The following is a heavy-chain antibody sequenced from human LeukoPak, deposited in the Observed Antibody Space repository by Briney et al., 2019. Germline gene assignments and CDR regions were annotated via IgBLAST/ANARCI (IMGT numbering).Heavy chain of an antibody. CDR2: IYYSGST. CDR1: GGSISSGGYY. Sequence: SETLSLTCTVSGGSISSGGYYWSWIRQHPGKGLEWIGYIYYSGSTYYNPSLKSRVTISEDTSKNQFSLKLSSVTAADTAVYYCASTIDYSYGIDYWGQGTLVTVSS. CDR3: ASTIDYSYGIDY. J-gene: IGHJ4*02. D-gene: IGHD5-18*01. V-gene: IGHV4-31*03.